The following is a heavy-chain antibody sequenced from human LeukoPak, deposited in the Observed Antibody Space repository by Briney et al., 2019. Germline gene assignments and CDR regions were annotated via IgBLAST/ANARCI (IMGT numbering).Heavy chain of an antibody. CDR2: MNPNSGNT. J-gene: IGHJ6*02. CDR1: GYTFTSYD. V-gene: IGHV1-8*01. D-gene: IGHD4-23*01. CDR3: ASADGGDTYYYGMDV. Sequence: GASVKVSCKASGYTFTSYDINWVRQATGQGLEWMGWMNPNSGNTGYAQKFQGRVTMTRNTSISTAYMELSSLRSEDTAVYYCASADGGDTYYYGMDVWGQGTTVTVSS.